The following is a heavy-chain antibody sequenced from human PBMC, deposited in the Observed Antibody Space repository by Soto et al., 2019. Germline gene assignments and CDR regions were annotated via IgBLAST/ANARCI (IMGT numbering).Heavy chain of an antibody. CDR2: ICHTGST. CDR1: AGSLSNYY. V-gene: IGHV4-59*01. CDR3: ARGGRGSGLYFLYYFDL. Sequence: KPSETLSLTCSVSAGSLSNYYWTWIRQSPGKGLEWIGEICHTGSTKYNPSLKSRVAISVDMSKNQFSLTLNSVTPADTAVYYCARGGRGSGLYFLYYFDLWGQGTLVTVSS. J-gene: IGHJ4*02. D-gene: IGHD6-19*01.